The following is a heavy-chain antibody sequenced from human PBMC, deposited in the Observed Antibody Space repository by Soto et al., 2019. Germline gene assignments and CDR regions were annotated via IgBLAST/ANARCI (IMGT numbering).Heavy chain of an antibody. CDR2: ISYDGNNK. D-gene: IGHD5-12*01. CDR3: ARSAYSGYGQQPYYRMDV. CDR1: GFSFSSYG. Sequence: QVQLVESGGGVVQPGRSLRLSCAASGFSFSSYGIHWVRQAPGRGLEWVAFISYDGNNKYYVDSVKGRFTISRDNSQTTLYLQMNSLRGEDTAVYYCARSAYSGYGQQPYYRMDVWGQGTTVTVSS. V-gene: IGHV3-30*03. J-gene: IGHJ6*02.